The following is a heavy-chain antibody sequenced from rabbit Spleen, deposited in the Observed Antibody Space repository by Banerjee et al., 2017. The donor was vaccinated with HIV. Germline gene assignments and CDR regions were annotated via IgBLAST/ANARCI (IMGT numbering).Heavy chain of an antibody. CDR3: ARDTGSSFSSYGMDL. CDR2: IDPVFGIT. D-gene: IGHD8-1*01. CDR1: GVSFSLSSY. V-gene: IGHV1S40*01. Sequence: SLEESGGDLVKPGASLTLTCTASGVSFSLSSYMCWVRQAPGKGLEWIGYIDPVFGITYYANWVNGRFSISRENAQNTAFLQMTSLTVADTATYFCARDTGSSFSSYGMDLWGPGTLVTVS. J-gene: IGHJ6*01.